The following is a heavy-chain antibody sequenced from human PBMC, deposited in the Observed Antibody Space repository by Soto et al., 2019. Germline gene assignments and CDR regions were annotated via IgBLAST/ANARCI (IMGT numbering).Heavy chain of an antibody. V-gene: IGHV3-21*06. CDR2: ISSTTNYI. CDR1: GFTFTRYS. Sequence: GALRLSCAASGFTFTRYSMNWVRQAPGKGLEWVSSISSTTNYIYYGDSMKGRFTISRDNAKNSLYLEMNSLRAEDTAVYYCARESQDLTSNFDYWGQGTLVTVSS. J-gene: IGHJ4*02. CDR3: ARESQDLTSNFDY.